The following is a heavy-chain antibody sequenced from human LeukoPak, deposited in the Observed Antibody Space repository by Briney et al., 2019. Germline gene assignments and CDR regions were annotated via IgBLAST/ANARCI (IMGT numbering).Heavy chain of an antibody. J-gene: IGHJ5*02. Sequence: SETLSLTCTVSGGSISSTSYYWAWIRQPPGKGLEWIGSIYYSGSTYYSPSLKSRVTIFVDTSKNQFSLKLSSVTAADTAVYYCARSAMVRGVMGWFDPWGQGTLVTVSP. V-gene: IGHV4-39*01. CDR1: GGSISSTSYY. CDR3: ARSAMVRGVMGWFDP. CDR2: IYYSGST. D-gene: IGHD3-10*01.